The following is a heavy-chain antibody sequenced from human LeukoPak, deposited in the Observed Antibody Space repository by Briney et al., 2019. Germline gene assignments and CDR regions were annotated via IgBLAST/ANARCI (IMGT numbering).Heavy chain of an antibody. Sequence: GSLRLSCAASGFSFSTYWMSWVRQAPGKGLEWVANIKQDGSMKGYVDSVKGRFTISRDNAKNSLYLQMNSLRAEDTAVYYCARDSITAARPLDYWGQGTLVTVSA. D-gene: IGHD6-6*01. CDR3: ARDSITAARPLDY. CDR2: IKQDGSMK. J-gene: IGHJ4*02. V-gene: IGHV3-7*01. CDR1: GFSFSTYW.